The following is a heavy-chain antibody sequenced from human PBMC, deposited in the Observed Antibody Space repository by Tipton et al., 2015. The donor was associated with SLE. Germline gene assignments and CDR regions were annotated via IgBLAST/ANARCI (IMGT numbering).Heavy chain of an antibody. CDR1: GGSISSNY. CDR3: ARGMVTWRGAILGVDV. D-gene: IGHD2-21*02. V-gene: IGHV4-59*08. Sequence: TLSLTCSVSGGSISSNYWIWIRQPPGKGLEWIGYISYGGGTNYNPSLKSRVTISVDTAKSQFSLRLTSVTAADTAVYYCARGMVTWRGAILGVDVRGQGTTVNVSS. CDR2: ISYGGGT. J-gene: IGHJ6*02.